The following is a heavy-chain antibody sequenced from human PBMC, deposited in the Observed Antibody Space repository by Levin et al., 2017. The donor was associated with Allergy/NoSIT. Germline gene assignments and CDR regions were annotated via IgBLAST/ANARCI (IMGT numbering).Heavy chain of an antibody. D-gene: IGHD5-12*01. J-gene: IGHJ4*02. CDR3: ARDSGCDWSFDY. Sequence: GESLKISCAASGFTFSSYGMHWVRQAPGKGLEWVAVIWYDGSNKYYADSVKGRFTISRDNSKNTLYLQMNSLRAEDTAVYYCARDSGCDWSFDYWGQGTLVTVSS. V-gene: IGHV3-33*01. CDR2: IWYDGSNK. CDR1: GFTFSSYG.